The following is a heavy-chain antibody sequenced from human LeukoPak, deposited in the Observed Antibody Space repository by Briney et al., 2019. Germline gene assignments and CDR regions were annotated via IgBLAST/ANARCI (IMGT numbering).Heavy chain of an antibody. CDR2: IWYDVSRY. V-gene: IGHV3-33*01. CDR3: AREKDDAFDI. Sequence: GGALRLSCAASGFSFSSYAMHWVRQAPGKGLEWWAVIWYDVSRYYYADSVEGRFTISRDNSKNTLYLQMNSLRAEDTAVYHCAREKDDAFDIWGQGTMVTVSS. CDR1: GFSFSSYA. J-gene: IGHJ3*02.